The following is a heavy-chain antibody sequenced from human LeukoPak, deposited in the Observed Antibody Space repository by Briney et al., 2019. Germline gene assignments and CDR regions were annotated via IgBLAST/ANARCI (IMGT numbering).Heavy chain of an antibody. V-gene: IGHV4-39*07. CDR2: IYYSGST. D-gene: IGHD6-13*01. CDR3: ARDPDVAAAGHNWFDP. J-gene: IGHJ5*02. Sequence: SETLSLTCTVSGGSISSSSYYWGWIRQPPGKGLEWIGSIYYSGSTYYNPSLKSRVTISVDTSKNQFSLKLSSVTAADTAVYYCARDPDVAAAGHNWFDPWGQGTLVTVSS. CDR1: GGSISSSSYY.